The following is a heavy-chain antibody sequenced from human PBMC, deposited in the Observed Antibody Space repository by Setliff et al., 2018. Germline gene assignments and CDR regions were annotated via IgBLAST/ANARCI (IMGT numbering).Heavy chain of an antibody. CDR3: ARSRTIAVKGGVFAV. Sequence: TLSLPCIVSGASISSDGYYWSWIRQHPGKGLEWIGYIYYNGNTYYNPSLKSRVTISLDTSKNQFSLELSSVTAADTAVYYCARSRTIAVKGGVFAVWGRGTLVTVS. CDR1: GASISSDGYY. J-gene: IGHJ2*01. CDR2: IYYNGNT. D-gene: IGHD6-19*01. V-gene: IGHV4-31*03.